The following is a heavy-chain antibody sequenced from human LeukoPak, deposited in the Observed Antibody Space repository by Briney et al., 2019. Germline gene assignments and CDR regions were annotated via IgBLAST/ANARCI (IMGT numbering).Heavy chain of an antibody. CDR3: ARGFPPVRFLGWLSRHPPRDYYMDV. J-gene: IGHJ6*03. Sequence: SETLSLTCTVSVGSISRGGYYWSWTRHHPGEGREWIGYIYYSGSTYYNPSLKSRVTISVDTSKTQFSLKLRSVTAADTAVYYCARGFPPVRFLGWLSRHPPRDYYMDVWAKGTTVTVSS. V-gene: IGHV4-31*03. CDR1: VGSISRGGYY. D-gene: IGHD3-3*01. CDR2: IYYSGST.